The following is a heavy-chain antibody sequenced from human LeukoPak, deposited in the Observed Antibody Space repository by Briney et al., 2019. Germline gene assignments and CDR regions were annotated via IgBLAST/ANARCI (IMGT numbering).Heavy chain of an antibody. Sequence: SETLSLTCTVSGGSISSYYWSWIRQPAGKGLEWIGRIYTSGSTNYNPSLKSRVTMSVDTSKNQFSLKLSSVTAADAAVYYCARSAVYSSSWYGYYYYYMDVWGKGTTVTISS. V-gene: IGHV4-4*07. CDR1: GGSISSYY. CDR2: IYTSGST. D-gene: IGHD6-13*01. J-gene: IGHJ6*03. CDR3: ARSAVYSSSWYGYYYYYMDV.